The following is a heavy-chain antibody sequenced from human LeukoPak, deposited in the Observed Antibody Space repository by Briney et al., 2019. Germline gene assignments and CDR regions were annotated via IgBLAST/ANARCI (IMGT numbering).Heavy chain of an antibody. J-gene: IGHJ4*02. V-gene: IGHV3-23*01. D-gene: IGHD3-10*01. CDR2: ITGSGSGGST. CDR3: AKDAVAPGSSGDYFDS. Sequence: GGSLRLSCAASGFTFSRNAMSWVRQAPGKGLEWVSVITGSGSGGSTYYADSVKGRFTISRDNSKNTLYLQMNSLRAEDTAVYYCAKDAVAPGSSGDYFDSWGQGALVTVSS. CDR1: GFTFSRNA.